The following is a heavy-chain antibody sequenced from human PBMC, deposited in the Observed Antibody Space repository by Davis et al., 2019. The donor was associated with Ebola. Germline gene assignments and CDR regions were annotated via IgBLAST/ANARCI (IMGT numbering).Heavy chain of an antibody. CDR1: GGSFSGYY. D-gene: IGHD2-2*02. CDR2: INHSGST. Sequence: GSLRLSCAVYGGSFSGYYWSWIRQPPGKGLEWIGEINHSGSTNYNPSLKSRVTISVDTSKNQFSLKLSSVTAADTAVYYCARGLPYQLLYVDYYYYGMDVWGQGTTVTVSS. CDR3: ARGLPYQLLYVDYYYYGMDV. V-gene: IGHV4-34*01. J-gene: IGHJ6*02.